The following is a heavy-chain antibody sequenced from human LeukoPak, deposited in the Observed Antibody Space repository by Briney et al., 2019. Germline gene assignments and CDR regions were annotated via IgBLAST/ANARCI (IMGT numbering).Heavy chain of an antibody. Sequence: SETLSLTCTVSGGSIRSSSYYWGWIRQPPGKGLEWIGSIYCSGSTYYNPSLKSRVTISVDTSKNQFFLKLSSVTAANPAVYYCAGDWSNDPMDVWGKRNTVTVSS. CDR3: AGDWSNDPMDV. CDR2: IYCSGST. J-gene: IGHJ6*04. CDR1: GGSIRSSSYY. V-gene: IGHV4-39*07. D-gene: IGHD3-3*01.